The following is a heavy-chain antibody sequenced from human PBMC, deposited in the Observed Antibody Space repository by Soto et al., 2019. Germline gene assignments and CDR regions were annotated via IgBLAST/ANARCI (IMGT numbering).Heavy chain of an antibody. CDR1: GFTFSSDS. CDR3: ARGPFDTVDAFDI. Sequence: EVQLVEAGGGLVKPGGSLRLSCAASGFTFSSDSMNWVRQAPGKGLEWVSSISSSSSYIYYADSVKGRFTISRDNAKNSLYLQMNSLRAEDTAVYDCARGPFDTVDAFDIWGQGTMVTVSS. CDR2: ISSSSSYI. J-gene: IGHJ3*02. D-gene: IGHD3-16*01. V-gene: IGHV3-21*01.